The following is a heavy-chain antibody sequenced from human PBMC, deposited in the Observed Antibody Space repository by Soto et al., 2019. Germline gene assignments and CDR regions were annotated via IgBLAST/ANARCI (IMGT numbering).Heavy chain of an antibody. V-gene: IGHV1-2*02. CDR3: ARIKWGLDYYSGMDV. D-gene: IGHD1-26*01. Sequence: QVQLVQSGAEVRKSGASVKVSCKASGYTFSDYFIRWLRQAPGQGLEWVAWINPKTAATNYAKKFQDRVTVTSDTSFSTAYLELTRLRPDDTALYYCARIKWGLDYYSGMDVWGQGTAVSVSS. CDR1: GYTFSDYF. J-gene: IGHJ6*02. CDR2: INPKTAAT.